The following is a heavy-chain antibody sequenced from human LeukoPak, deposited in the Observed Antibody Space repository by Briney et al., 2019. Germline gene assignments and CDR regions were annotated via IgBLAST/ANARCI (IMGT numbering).Heavy chain of an antibody. CDR3: ARAYNYYDSSGYYLGYYYDY. D-gene: IGHD3-22*01. CDR2: SNAGNGNT. CDR1: GGTFSSYA. Sequence: ASVKVSCKASGGTFSSYAITWVRQAPGQRLEWMGWSNAGNGNTKYSQEFQGRVTITRDTSASTAYMELSSLRSEDMAVYYCARAYNYYDSSGYYLGYYYDYWGQGTLVTVSS. J-gene: IGHJ4*02. V-gene: IGHV1-3*02.